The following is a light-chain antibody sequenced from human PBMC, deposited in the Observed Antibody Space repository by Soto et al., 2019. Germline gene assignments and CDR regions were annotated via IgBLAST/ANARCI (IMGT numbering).Light chain of an antibody. Sequence: EIVLTQSPATLSLSPGERATLSCRASQSVSDYLAWYQHKPGQTPRLLIYDVSNRATGIPARFSGSGSGTDSTLTISSLEPEDFAVYYCQQRSNWPPEITFGQGTRLEIK. V-gene: IGKV3-11*01. CDR3: QQRSNWPPEIT. CDR2: DVS. CDR1: QSVSDY. J-gene: IGKJ5*01.